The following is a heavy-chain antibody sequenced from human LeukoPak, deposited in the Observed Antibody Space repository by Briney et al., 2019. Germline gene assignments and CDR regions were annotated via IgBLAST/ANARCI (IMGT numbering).Heavy chain of an antibody. CDR3: ARTYYYDSSGYYYYFDY. CDR1: GCIISSYA. D-gene: IGHD3-22*01. V-gene: IGHV1-69*13. J-gene: IGHJ4*02. Sequence: SVKVSCKASGCIISSYAIGGVRQAPGQWLEWMGGSIPIFGTANYAQKFQGRVTITADESTSTAYMELSSLRSEDTAVYYCARTYYYDSSGYYYYFDYWGQGTLVTVSS. CDR2: SIPIFGTA.